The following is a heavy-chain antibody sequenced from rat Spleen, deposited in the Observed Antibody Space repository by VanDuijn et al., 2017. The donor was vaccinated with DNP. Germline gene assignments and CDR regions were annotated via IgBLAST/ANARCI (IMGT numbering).Heavy chain of an antibody. J-gene: IGHJ2*01. CDR2: INNRGGNT. V-gene: IGHV5-31*01. D-gene: IGHD1-3*01. CDR1: RFIFNSYW. CDR3: ARHVLPLRVWDY. Sequence: EVQLAESGGDLVQPGRSLKLSCVVSRFIFNSYWMTWFRQVPGKGLEWVASINNRGGNTYYPDSVKGRFTISRDNAKNTLYLQMNSLRSDDTATYYCARHVLPLRVWDYWGQGVMVTVSS.